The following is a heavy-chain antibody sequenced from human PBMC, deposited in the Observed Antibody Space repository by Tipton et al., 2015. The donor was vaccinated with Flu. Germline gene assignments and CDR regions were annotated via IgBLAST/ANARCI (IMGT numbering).Heavy chain of an antibody. CDR2: IYYTESP. V-gene: IGHV4-31*03. CDR3: ARGTSTARGREYFQY. J-gene: IGHJ1*01. CDR1: GGSVSSGGYY. D-gene: IGHD1-26*01. Sequence: TLSLTCTASGGSVSSGGYYWTWIRQHPVKGLEWIGYIYYTESPKYNPSLQSRVTISVDTSKNQLSLELTSVTAADTAVYYCARGTSTARGREYFQYWGQGTLVIVSS.